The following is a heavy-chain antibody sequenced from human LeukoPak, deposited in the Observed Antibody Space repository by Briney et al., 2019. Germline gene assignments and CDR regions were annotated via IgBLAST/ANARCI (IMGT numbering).Heavy chain of an antibody. CDR2: ISSSGSTI. CDR1: GFTFSSYE. V-gene: IGHV3-48*03. Sequence: GGSLRLSCAASGFTFSSYEMNWLRQAPGKGLEWVSYISSSGSTIYYADSVKGRFTISRDNAKNSLYLQMNSLRGDDTAVYYCARGSIAAAGRDWFDPWGQGTLVTVSS. D-gene: IGHD6-13*01. CDR3: ARGSIAAAGRDWFDP. J-gene: IGHJ5*02.